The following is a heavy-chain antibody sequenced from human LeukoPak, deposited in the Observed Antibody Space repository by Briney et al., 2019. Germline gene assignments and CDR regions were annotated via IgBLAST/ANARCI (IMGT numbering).Heavy chain of an antibody. Sequence: SVKVSCKASGGTFSSYAISWVRQAPGQGLEWMGGIIPIFGTANYAQKFQGRVTITADESTSTAYMELSSLRSEDTAVYYCARDQRAYYDSSVSDYWGQGTLVTVSS. CDR1: GGTFSSYA. V-gene: IGHV1-69*13. J-gene: IGHJ4*02. CDR3: ARDQRAYYDSSVSDY. CDR2: IIPIFGTA. D-gene: IGHD3-22*01.